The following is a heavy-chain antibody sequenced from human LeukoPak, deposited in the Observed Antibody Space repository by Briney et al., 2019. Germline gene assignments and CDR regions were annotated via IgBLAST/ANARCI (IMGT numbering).Heavy chain of an antibody. CDR1: GYTFTYYY. J-gene: IGHJ4*02. CDR2: INPNSGGR. D-gene: IGHD3-3*02. CDR3: ARDLGHVTRDIYDY. Sequence: ASGKVSCKASGYTFTYYYVDWVGQAHGQGQEWMAGINPNSGGRNSAQKFQGRGTMTRDRSVNTVYMELSRLTSDDPAVYYCARDLGHVTRDIYDYWGQGTLVTVSS. V-gene: IGHV1-2*02.